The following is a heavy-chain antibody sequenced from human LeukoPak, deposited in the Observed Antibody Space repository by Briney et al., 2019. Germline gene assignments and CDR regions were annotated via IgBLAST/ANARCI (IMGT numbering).Heavy chain of an antibody. CDR2: IYSSGTT. J-gene: IGHJ4*02. CDR1: GGSMSSYY. CDR3: ARAPNYGSGRPYPDY. Sequence: SETLSLTCTVSGGSMSSYYWSWIRQPPGKGLEWIGYIYSSGTTNYNPSLKSRVTISVDTSKNQFSLKLSSVTAADTAVYYCARAPNYGSGRPYPDYWGQGTLVTVSS. V-gene: IGHV4-4*09. D-gene: IGHD3-10*01.